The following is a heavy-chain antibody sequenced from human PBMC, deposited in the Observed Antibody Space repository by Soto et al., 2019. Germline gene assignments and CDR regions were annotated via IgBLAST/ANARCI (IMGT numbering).Heavy chain of an antibody. V-gene: IGHV1-2*04. D-gene: IGHD3-10*01. Sequence: ASVKVSCKASGYTFTGYYMHWVRQAPGQGLEWMGWINPNSGGTNYAQKYQGWVTMTRDTSISTAYMELSRLRSDDTAVYFCARANAKVRDGYNPSGSTDFWGQGILVTLSS. CDR1: GYTFTGYY. CDR3: ARANAKVRDGYNPSGSTDF. CDR2: INPNSGGT. J-gene: IGHJ4*02.